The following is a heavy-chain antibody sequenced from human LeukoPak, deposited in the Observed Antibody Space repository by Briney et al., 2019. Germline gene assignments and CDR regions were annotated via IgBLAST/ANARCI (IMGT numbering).Heavy chain of an antibody. V-gene: IGHV3-74*01. D-gene: IGHD3-10*01. Sequence: GGSLRLSCAASGFTFSSHWIHWVRQAPGKGLVWVSGINRDGSSTSYADSVKGRFTISRDNAKNTLYLQMNSLRAEDTAVYYCARGRGNEPFDYWGQETLVTVSS. J-gene: IGHJ4*02. CDR3: ARGRGNEPFDY. CDR1: GFTFSSHW. CDR2: INRDGSST.